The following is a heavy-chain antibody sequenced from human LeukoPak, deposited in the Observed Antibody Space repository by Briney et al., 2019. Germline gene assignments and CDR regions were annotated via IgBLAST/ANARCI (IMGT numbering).Heavy chain of an antibody. CDR3: ARDSTVYFDY. D-gene: IGHD4-17*01. V-gene: IGHV4-39*07. CDR2: IYYSGST. J-gene: IGHJ4*02. CDR1: GGSISSGSYY. Sequence: SETLSLTCTVSGGSISSGSYYGGWIRQPPGKGLEWIGSIYYSGSTYYNPSLKSRVTISVDTSKNQFSLKLSSVTAADTAVYYCARDSTVYFDYWGQGTLVTVSS.